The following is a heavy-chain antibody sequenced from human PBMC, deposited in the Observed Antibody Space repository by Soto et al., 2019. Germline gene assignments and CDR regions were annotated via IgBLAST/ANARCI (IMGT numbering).Heavy chain of an antibody. CDR2: IHSSGTF. CDR1: GASISNAY. Sequence: PSETLSLTCTVSGASISNAYWSWIRQAAGKRLEWIGRIHSSGTFNYNPSLKSRVSISRDTSKNQISLKLSSVTAADTAVYYCARDNIVSKGYGMDVWGQGTTVTVYS. J-gene: IGHJ6*02. D-gene: IGHD5-12*01. V-gene: IGHV4-4*07. CDR3: ARDNIVSKGYGMDV.